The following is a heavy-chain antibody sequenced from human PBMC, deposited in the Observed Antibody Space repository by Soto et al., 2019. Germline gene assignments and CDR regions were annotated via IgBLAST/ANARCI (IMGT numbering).Heavy chain of an antibody. CDR2: ISSSSSYI. CDR1: GFTFSSYS. J-gene: IGHJ4*02. Sequence: EVQLVESGGGLVKPGGSLRLSCAASGFTFSSYSMNWVRQAPGKGREWVSSISSSSSYIYYADSVKGRFTISRDNAKNSLYLQMNSLRAEDTAVYYCARDGTAGIAVAGTDYWGQGTLVTVSS. CDR3: ARDGTAGIAVAGTDY. D-gene: IGHD6-19*01. V-gene: IGHV3-21*01.